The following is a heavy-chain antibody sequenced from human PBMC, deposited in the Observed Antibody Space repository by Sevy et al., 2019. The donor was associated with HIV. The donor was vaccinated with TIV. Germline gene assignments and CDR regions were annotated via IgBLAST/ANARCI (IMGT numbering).Heavy chain of an antibody. CDR1: GFTFSSYS. J-gene: IGHJ5*02. V-gene: IGHV3-21*01. CDR2: ISSSSSYI. D-gene: IGHD1-26*01. Sequence: GGSLRLSCAASGFTFSSYSMNWVRQAPGKGLEWVSSISSSSSYIYYADSVKGRFTISRDNAKNSLYLQMNSLRAEDTAVYYCAADRGRGWTDPWGQGGLVTVSS. CDR3: AADRGRGWTDP.